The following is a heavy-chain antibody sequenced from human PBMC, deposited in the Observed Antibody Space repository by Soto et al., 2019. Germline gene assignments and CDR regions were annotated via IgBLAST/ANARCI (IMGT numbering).Heavy chain of an antibody. V-gene: IGHV1-8*01. J-gene: IGHJ5*02. CDR1: GYTFTSYD. CDR3: ARGPAPPTYYDILTGYYNVDNWFDP. D-gene: IGHD3-9*01. CDR2: MNPNSGST. Sequence: ASVKVSCKASGYTFTSYDINWVRQATGQGLEWMGWMNPNSGSTSYAQKFQGRVTMTRDTSTSTVYMELSSLRSEDTAVYYCARGPAPPTYYDILTGYYNVDNWFDPWGQGTLVTVSS.